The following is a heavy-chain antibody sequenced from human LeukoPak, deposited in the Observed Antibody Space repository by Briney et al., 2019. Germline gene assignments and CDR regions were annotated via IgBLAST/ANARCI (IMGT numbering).Heavy chain of an antibody. V-gene: IGHV4-30-4*01. J-gene: IGHJ4*02. D-gene: IGHD3-10*01. CDR1: GGSLSRGDYY. CDR3: ARGQYGSGIAY. Sequence: SETLSLPCTFSGGSLSRGDYYWGWVPQPPGKGLEWIGYISSSGRTYYKPSLKSRFTVSMYTSKNQFSLKVSSVTAADTAVFYCARGQYGSGIAYWGQGTLVTVSS. CDR2: ISSSGRT.